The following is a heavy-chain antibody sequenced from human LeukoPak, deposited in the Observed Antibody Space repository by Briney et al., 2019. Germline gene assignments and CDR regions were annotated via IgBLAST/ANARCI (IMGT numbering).Heavy chain of an antibody. Sequence: GGSLRLSCAASGLSIGDSSMHWVRQAPGKGLEWVSLISWDESTAYYSDSVKGRFTVSRDSSKNSLYLQMNSLRTEDTALYYCARGPNRWWVVSRNWGMDVWGQGTTVTVSS. CDR3: ARGPNRWWVVSRNWGMDV. CDR2: ISWDESTA. V-gene: IGHV3-43*01. D-gene: IGHD2-15*01. J-gene: IGHJ6*02. CDR1: GLSIGDSS.